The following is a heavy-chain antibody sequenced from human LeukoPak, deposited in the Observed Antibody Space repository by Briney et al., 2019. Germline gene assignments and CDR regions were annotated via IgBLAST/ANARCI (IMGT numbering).Heavy chain of an antibody. Sequence: VASVKVSCKASGYTFTSYYMHWVRQAPGQGLEWMGITNPSGGSTSYAQKFQGRVTVTRDMSTSTVYMELSSLRSEDTAVYYCARERRENALGSSYYYYYMDVWGKGTTVTVSS. J-gene: IGHJ6*03. CDR1: GYTFTSYY. D-gene: IGHD1-1*01. V-gene: IGHV1-46*01. CDR3: ARERRENALGSSYYYYYMDV. CDR2: TNPSGGST.